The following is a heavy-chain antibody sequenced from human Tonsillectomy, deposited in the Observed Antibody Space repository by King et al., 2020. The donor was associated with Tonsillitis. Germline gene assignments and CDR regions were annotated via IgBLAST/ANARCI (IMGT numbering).Heavy chain of an antibody. CDR2: ISSSGSTL. J-gene: IGHJ4*02. Sequence: VQLVESGGGLVQPGGSLRLSCAASGFTFSSYEMNWVRQAPGKGLEWVSYISSSGSTLYYADSVKGRFTISRDNAKNSLYLQMNRLRAEDTAVYYCARRDSGSSHFDYWGQGTLVTVSS. CDR1: GFTFSSYE. D-gene: IGHD1-26*01. CDR3: ARRDSGSSHFDY. V-gene: IGHV3-48*03.